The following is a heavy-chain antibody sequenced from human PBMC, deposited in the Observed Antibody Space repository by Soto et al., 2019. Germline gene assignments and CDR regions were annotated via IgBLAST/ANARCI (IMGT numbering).Heavy chain of an antibody. V-gene: IGHV1-69*01. CDR1: GGTFTSYA. D-gene: IGHD3-10*01. CDR2: IIPIFGAA. CDR3: ASRDGSGSYQTHNPFDS. Sequence: QLHLVQSGAEVKKPGSSVKVSCKASGGTFTSYAFSWVRQAPGQGLEWMGGIIPIFGAADYAQNFQGRVTITADESTSTAYMELGSLRSEDTAFYYCASRDGSGSYQTHNPFDSWGQGTLVTVSS. J-gene: IGHJ4*02.